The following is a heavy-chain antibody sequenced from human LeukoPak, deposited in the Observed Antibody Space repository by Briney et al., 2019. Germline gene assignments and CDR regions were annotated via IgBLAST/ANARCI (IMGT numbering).Heavy chain of an antibody. J-gene: IGHJ2*01. D-gene: IGHD1-26*01. CDR1: GGSFSGYY. CDR2: INHSGST. Sequence: SETLSLTCAVYGGSFSGYYWSWIRQPPGRGLEWIGEINHSGSTNYNPSLKSRVTISVDTSKNQFSLKLSSVAAADTAVYYCARGRPVWDRRGGYFDLWGRGTLVTVSP. CDR3: ARGRPVWDRRGGYFDL. V-gene: IGHV4-34*01.